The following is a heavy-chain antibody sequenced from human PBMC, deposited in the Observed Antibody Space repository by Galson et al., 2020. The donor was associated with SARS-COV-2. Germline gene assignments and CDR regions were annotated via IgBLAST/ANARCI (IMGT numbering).Heavy chain of an antibody. D-gene: IGHD4-17*01. V-gene: IGHV4-39*01. CDR1: GGSISTTSYF. J-gene: IGHJ2*01. CDR3: AGRGGTVTTKHFDL. CDR2: IYYSGTT. Sequence: SETLSLTCTVSGGSISTTSYFWGWIRQPPGKGLEWIGTIYYSGTTYYNPSLRSRVTISVDTSRNQFSLKLNSVTAAETAVYYCAGRGGTVTTKHFDLWGRGTLVTVSS.